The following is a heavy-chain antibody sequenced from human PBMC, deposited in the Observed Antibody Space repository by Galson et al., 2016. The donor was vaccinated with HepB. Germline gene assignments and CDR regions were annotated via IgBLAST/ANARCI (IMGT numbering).Heavy chain of an antibody. CDR1: GFTFSSYN. J-gene: IGHJ3*02. Sequence: SLRLSCAASGFTFSSYNMNWVRQAPGKGLEWVSSISSSSTYIYYADSVKGRFTISRDNAKNSLYLQMNSPRAEDTAVYYCARGDALDIWGQGTMVTVSS. CDR2: ISSSSTYI. V-gene: IGHV3-21*01. CDR3: ARGDALDI.